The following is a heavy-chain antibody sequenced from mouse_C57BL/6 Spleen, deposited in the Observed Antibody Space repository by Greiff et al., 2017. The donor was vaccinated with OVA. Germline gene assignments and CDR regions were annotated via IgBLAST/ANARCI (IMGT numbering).Heavy chain of an antibody. CDR1: GYTFTSYW. D-gene: IGHD3-2*02. Sequence: QVHVKQSGAELVKPGASVKMSCKASGYTFTSYWITWVKQRPGQGLEWIGDIYPGSGSTNYNEKFKSKATLTVDTSSSTAYMQLSSLTSEDSAVYYCARLELGTAQAYYAMDYWGQGTSVTVSS. CDR3: ARLELGTAQAYYAMDY. CDR2: IYPGSGST. V-gene: IGHV1-55*01. J-gene: IGHJ4*01.